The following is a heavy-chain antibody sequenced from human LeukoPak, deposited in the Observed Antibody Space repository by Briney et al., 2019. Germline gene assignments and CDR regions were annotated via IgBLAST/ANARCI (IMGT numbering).Heavy chain of an antibody. J-gene: IGHJ4*02. V-gene: IGHV3-21*01. Sequence: GGSLRLSCAASGFTFDDYAMHWVRQAPGKGLEWVSGISSSSSYIYYADSVKGRFTISRDNAKNSLYLQMNSLRAEDTAIYYCARDRNWNFDYWGQGTLVTVSS. CDR1: GFTFDDYA. CDR2: ISSSSSYI. CDR3: ARDRNWNFDY. D-gene: IGHD1-1*01.